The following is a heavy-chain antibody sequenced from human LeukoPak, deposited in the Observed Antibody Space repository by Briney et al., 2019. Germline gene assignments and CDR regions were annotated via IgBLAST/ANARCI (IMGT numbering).Heavy chain of an antibody. CDR1: GFTFSSYA. CDR3: AKGGYYYDSSGYLDY. Sequence: GGSLRLSCAASGFTFSSYAMSWVRQAPGKGLEWVSAISGSGGSTYYEDSVKGRFTISRDNSKNTLYLQMNSLRAEDTAVYYCAKGGYYYDSSGYLDYWGQGTLVTVSS. V-gene: IGHV3-23*01. J-gene: IGHJ4*02. D-gene: IGHD3-22*01. CDR2: ISGSGGST.